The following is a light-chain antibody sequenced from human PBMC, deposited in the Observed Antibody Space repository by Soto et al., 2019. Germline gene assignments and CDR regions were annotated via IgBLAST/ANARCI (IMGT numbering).Light chain of an antibody. CDR2: LTS. V-gene: IGKV3-11*01. Sequence: EVVLTQSPATLSSFPGDRVTLCCRASQAVNTRLAWYQHKPGQAPRLLIYLTSNRAAGIPARFSGSGSVTDFTLTISDVEPEDFAVYYCHQRQSWPRTFGQGTKVDI. J-gene: IGKJ1*01. CDR1: QAVNTR. CDR3: HQRQSWPRT.